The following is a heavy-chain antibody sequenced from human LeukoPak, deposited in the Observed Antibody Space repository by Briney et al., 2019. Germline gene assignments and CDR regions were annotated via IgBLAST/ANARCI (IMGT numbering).Heavy chain of an antibody. Sequence: SETLSLTCTLSGGSISSYYWSWIRQPPGKGLEWIGYIYYRGSTNYNPSLKSRVTISVDTSKNQFSLKLSSVTAADTAVYYCARDNWNDGGFDYWGQGTLVTVSS. J-gene: IGHJ4*02. CDR2: IYYRGST. V-gene: IGHV4-59*01. D-gene: IGHD1-1*01. CDR3: ARDNWNDGGFDY. CDR1: GGSISSYY.